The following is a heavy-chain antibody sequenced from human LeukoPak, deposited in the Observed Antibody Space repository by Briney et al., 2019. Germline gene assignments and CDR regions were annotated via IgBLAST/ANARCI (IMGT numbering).Heavy chain of an antibody. CDR3: ARDISYDILTGYYHY. Sequence: ASVKVSCKASGYTFTGYYMHWVRQAPAQGREWMGRINPNSGDTNYAQKLQGRVTMTRDTSISTAYMEWSRVRSDVTAVYYCARDISYDILTGYYHYWGQGTLVTVSS. CDR2: INPNSGDT. CDR1: GYTFTGYY. D-gene: IGHD3-9*01. V-gene: IGHV1-2*06. J-gene: IGHJ4*02.